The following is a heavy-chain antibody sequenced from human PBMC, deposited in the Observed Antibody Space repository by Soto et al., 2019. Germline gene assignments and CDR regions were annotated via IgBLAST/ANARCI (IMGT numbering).Heavy chain of an antibody. CDR2: ISSSSSYI. V-gene: IGHV3-21*04. CDR3: TREGGSIGGWFGRKFDS. D-gene: IGHD6-19*01. Sequence: PGGSLRLSCAASGFTFSSYSMNWVRQAPGKGLEWVSSISSSSSYIYYADSVKGRFTISRDNAKNSLYLQMNSLRADDTAVYYCTREGGSIGGWFGRKFDSWGQGTQVTVSS. J-gene: IGHJ4*02. CDR1: GFTFSSYS.